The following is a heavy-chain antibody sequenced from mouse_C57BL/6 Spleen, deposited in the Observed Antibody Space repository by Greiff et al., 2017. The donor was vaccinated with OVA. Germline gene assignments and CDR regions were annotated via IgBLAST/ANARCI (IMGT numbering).Heavy chain of an antibody. CDR3: SRNYYSNAMDY. V-gene: IGHV1-61*01. D-gene: IGHD2-5*01. CDR2: IYPSDSET. Sequence: QVQLQQPGAELVRPGSSVKLSCKASGYTFTSYWMDWVKQRPGQGLEWIGNIYPSDSETHYNQKFKDKATLTVDKSSSTAYMQLSSLTSEDSAVYYCSRNYYSNAMDYWGQGTSVTASS. CDR1: GYTFTSYW. J-gene: IGHJ4*01.